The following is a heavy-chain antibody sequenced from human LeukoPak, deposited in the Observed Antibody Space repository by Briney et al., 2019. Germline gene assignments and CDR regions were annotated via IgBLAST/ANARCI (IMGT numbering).Heavy chain of an antibody. Sequence: GGSLRLSCAASGFTFSSFDMNWVRQAPGKGLEWVSVIYSDGRTYYADSVKGRFTISRDKSKNTLFLQMNSLRAEDTAVYYCARDSSGYLSFDYWGQGALVTVSS. D-gene: IGHD2-15*01. CDR1: GFTFSSFD. V-gene: IGHV3-53*01. J-gene: IGHJ4*02. CDR3: ARDSSGYLSFDY. CDR2: IYSDGRT.